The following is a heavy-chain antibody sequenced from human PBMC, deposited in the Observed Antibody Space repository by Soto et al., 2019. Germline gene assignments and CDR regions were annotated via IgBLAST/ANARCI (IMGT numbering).Heavy chain of an antibody. CDR1: GYSFATSG. D-gene: IGHD3-22*01. J-gene: IGHJ4*02. V-gene: IGHV1-18*01. Sequence: QVKLVQSGAEVKKPGASIKVSCKASGYSFATSGVTWVRQAPGLGLEWVGWISAYNGNSNYDQNLQDRVTMTTDTSTTTAYLALRNLRSHDSAVYYCARAGQYYDASGYANWGQGTLVTVSS. CDR3: ARAGQYYDASGYAN. CDR2: ISAYNGNS.